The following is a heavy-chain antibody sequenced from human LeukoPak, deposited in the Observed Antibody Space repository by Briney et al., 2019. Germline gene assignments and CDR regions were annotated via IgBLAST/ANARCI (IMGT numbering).Heavy chain of an antibody. CDR2: ISSSSSYI. CDR1: GFTFGSYS. V-gene: IGHV3-21*01. J-gene: IGHJ4*02. CDR3: AREGYYYDSSGYYQYYYFDY. Sequence: GGSLRLSCAASGFTFGSYSMNWVRQAPGKGLEWVSSISSSSSYIYYADSVKGRFTISRDNAKNSLYLQMNSLRAEDTAVYYCAREGYYYDSSGYYQYYYFDYWGQGTLVTVSS. D-gene: IGHD3-22*01.